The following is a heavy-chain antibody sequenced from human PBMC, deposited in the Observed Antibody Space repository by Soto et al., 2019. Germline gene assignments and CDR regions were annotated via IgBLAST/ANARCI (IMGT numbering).Heavy chain of an antibody. Sequence: QLRESGPGLVKPSGTLSLTCFVSGASISSTYWWSWVRQTPGKRLEWIGQIYHTGTTSYTPSLKNRVNISLDKSNNQFSLRLTSMTAADTAVYYCATLPPRIVVVMTDLPTWGQGTLVTVSS. CDR3: ATLPPRIVVVMTDLPT. J-gene: IGHJ5*02. V-gene: IGHV4-4*02. CDR1: GASISSTYW. D-gene: IGHD2-15*01. CDR2: IYHTGTT.